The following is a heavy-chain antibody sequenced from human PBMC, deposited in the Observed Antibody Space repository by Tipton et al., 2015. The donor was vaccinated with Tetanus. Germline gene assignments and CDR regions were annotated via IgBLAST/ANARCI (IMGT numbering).Heavy chain of an antibody. CDR3: ARRGYYDSSGYYPGQGAFDI. D-gene: IGHD3-22*01. V-gene: IGHV5-51*01. CDR1: GYSFTSYW. CDR2: IYPGDSDT. J-gene: IGHJ3*02. Sequence: EVQLVQSGAEVKKPGESLKISCKGSGYSFTSYWIGWVRQMPGKGLEWMWIIYPGDSDTRYSPSFQGRVPISADKSISTAYLQWSSLKASDTAMYYCARRGYYDSSGYYPGQGAFDIWGQGTMVTVSS.